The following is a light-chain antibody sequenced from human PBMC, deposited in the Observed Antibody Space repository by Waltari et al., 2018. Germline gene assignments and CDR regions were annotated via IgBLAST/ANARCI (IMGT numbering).Light chain of an antibody. CDR2: VAS. Sequence: DIRMTQSPSSVSASVGDRVTITCRASQDIRNWLAWYQQKTGKAPNLLIYVASSLQSGVPSRFSGAGSGTDFTLTISSLQPEDFATYYCQQVNSFPLTFGGGTKVEIK. V-gene: IGKV1-12*01. CDR1: QDIRNW. J-gene: IGKJ4*01. CDR3: QQVNSFPLT.